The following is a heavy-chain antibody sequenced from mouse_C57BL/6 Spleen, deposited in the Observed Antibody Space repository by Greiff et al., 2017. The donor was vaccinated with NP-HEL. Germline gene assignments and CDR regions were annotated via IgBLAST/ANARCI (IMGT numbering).Heavy chain of an antibody. CDR1: GFNIKNTY. V-gene: IGHV14-3*01. Sequence: EVQLQESVAELVRPGASVKLSCTASGFNIKNTYMHWVKQRPEQGLEWIGRIDPANGNTKYAPKFQGKATITAATSSNTAYLQLSSLTSEDTAIYYCALYYGSSYGYLDDWGKGTTLTDAS. J-gene: IGHJ2*01. CDR3: ALYYGSSYGYLDD. D-gene: IGHD1-1*01. CDR2: IDPANGNT.